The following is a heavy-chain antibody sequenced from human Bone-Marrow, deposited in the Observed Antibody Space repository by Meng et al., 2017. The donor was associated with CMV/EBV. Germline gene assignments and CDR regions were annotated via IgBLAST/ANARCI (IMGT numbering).Heavy chain of an antibody. CDR3: ARGEGGIVVVPAAIDY. V-gene: IGHV1-2*02. Sequence: SGYTFPGYYMHWVRQAPGQGLEWMGWINPNSGGTNYAQKFQGRVTMTRDTSISTAYMELSRLRSDDTAVYYCARGEGGIVVVPAAIDYWGQGTLVTVSS. D-gene: IGHD2-2*01. J-gene: IGHJ4*02. CDR2: INPNSGGT. CDR1: GYTFPGYY.